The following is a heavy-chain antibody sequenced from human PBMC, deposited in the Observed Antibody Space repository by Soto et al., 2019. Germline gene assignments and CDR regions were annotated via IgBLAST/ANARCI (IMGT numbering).Heavy chain of an antibody. CDR3: ARHYYDSSGYYKDFDY. CDR1: GGSISSSSYY. J-gene: IGHJ4*02. D-gene: IGHD3-22*01. Sequence: SETLSLTCTVSGGSISSSSYYWGWIRQPPGKWLEWIGSIYYSGSTYYNPSLKSRVTISVDTSKNQFSLKLSSVTAADTAVYYCARHYYDSSGYYKDFDYWGQGTLVTVSS. CDR2: IYYSGST. V-gene: IGHV4-39*01.